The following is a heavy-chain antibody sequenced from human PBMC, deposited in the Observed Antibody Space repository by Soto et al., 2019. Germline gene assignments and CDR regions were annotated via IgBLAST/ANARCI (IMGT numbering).Heavy chain of an antibody. D-gene: IGHD2-15*01. V-gene: IGHV3-30*18. CDR3: AKGVSPPVGPLYYYYGMDG. CDR2: ISYDGSNE. J-gene: IGHJ6*02. Sequence: PGGSLRLSCAASGLTFSNYGMHWVRQAPGKGLEWVAHISYDGSNEHYVDSVKGRFTISRDNSKNTLYLQMNSLRAEDTAVYYCAKGVSPPVGPLYYYYGMDGWGQGTTVTVSS. CDR1: GLTFSNYG.